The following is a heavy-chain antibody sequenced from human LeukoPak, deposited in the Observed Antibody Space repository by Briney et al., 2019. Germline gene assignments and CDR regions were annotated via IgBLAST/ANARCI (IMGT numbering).Heavy chain of an antibody. V-gene: IGHV4-34*01. J-gene: IGHJ6*03. CDR1: GGSFSGYY. Sequence: PSETLSLTCAVYGGSFSGYYWTWIRQTPGKGLEWIGEMNPSGSTNYNPSLKSRVTISVDTSKNQFSLKLSSVTAADTAVYYCARGRQDVTMIVVVMTAVSYYLDVWGKGTTVTVSS. D-gene: IGHD3-22*01. CDR3: ARGRQDVTMIVVVMTAVSYYLDV. CDR2: MNPSGST.